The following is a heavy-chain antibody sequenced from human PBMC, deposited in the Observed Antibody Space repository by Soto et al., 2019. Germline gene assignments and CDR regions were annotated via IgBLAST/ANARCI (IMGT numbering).Heavy chain of an antibody. CDR2: ISYDGSNI. D-gene: IGHD5-12*01. V-gene: IGHV3-30*03. J-gene: IGHJ4*02. Sequence: QVQLVESGGGVVQPGRSLRLSCAASGFIFNSYGMHWIRQAPGKGLEWVAVISYDGSNIFCADSVKGRFTISRDNSNNTLYLQMNSLRGDDTAVYYCARGVRGVATIAIGFYLDYWGQGTLVTTSS. CDR3: ARGVRGVATIAIGFYLDY. CDR1: GFIFNSYG.